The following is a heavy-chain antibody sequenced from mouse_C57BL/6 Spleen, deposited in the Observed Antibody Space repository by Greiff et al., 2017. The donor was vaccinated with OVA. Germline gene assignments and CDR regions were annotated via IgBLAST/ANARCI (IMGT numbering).Heavy chain of an antibody. J-gene: IGHJ3*01. CDR2: IYPGDGDT. CDR1: GYAFSSYW. D-gene: IGHD1-1*01. CDR3: AGSYYYGSSYGAY. V-gene: IGHV1-80*01. Sequence: VKLVESGAELVKPGASVKISCKASGYAFSSYWMNWVKQRPGKGLEWIGQIYPGDGDTNYNGKFKGKATLTADKSSSTAYMQLSSLTSEDSAVYFCAGSYYYGSSYGAYWGQGTLVTVSA.